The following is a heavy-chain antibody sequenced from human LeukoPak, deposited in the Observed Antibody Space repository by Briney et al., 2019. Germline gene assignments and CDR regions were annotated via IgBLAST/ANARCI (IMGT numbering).Heavy chain of an antibody. CDR3: ASRITGDFRRYYYYYMDV. CDR1: GGTFSSYA. D-gene: IGHD2-21*02. Sequence: SVKVSCKASGGTFSSYAISWVRQAPGQGLEWMGGIIPIFGTANYAQKFQGRVTITTDESTSTAYMELSSLRSEDTAVYYCASRITGDFRRYYYYYMDVWGKGTTVTVSS. CDR2: IIPIFGTA. V-gene: IGHV1-69*05. J-gene: IGHJ6*03.